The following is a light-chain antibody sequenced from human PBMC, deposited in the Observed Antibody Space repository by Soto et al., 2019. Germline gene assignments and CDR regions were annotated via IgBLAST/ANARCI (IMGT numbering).Light chain of an antibody. CDR1: SSNIGSNT. Sequence: QSVLTQPPSASGTPGQRVTISCSGSSSNIGSNTVNWYQQLPGTAPKLLIYSNHQRPSGVPDRFSGSKSGTSASLAISGLQSEDEADYYCAAWDDSLNALIFGGGTQLTVL. CDR3: AAWDDSLNALI. V-gene: IGLV1-44*01. CDR2: SNH. J-gene: IGLJ2*01.